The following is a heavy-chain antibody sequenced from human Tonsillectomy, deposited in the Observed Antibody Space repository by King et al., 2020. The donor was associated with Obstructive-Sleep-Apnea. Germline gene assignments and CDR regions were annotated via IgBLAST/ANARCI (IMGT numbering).Heavy chain of an antibody. CDR3: ARGSYPVIYYFDY. CDR2: ISSSSSYI. Sequence: VQLVESGGGLVKPGGSLRLSCAASGFTFSSSSMNWVRQAPGKGLEWVSSISSSSSYIYYADSVKGRFTISRDNAKNSLYLQMNSLRAEDTAVYYCARGSYPVIYYFDYWGQGTLVTVSS. CDR1: GFTFSSSS. J-gene: IGHJ4*02. V-gene: IGHV3-21*01. D-gene: IGHD1-26*01.